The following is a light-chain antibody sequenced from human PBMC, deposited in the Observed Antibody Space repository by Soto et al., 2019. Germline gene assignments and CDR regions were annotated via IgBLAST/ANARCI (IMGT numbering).Light chain of an antibody. Sequence: EIVLTQSPATLSLSPGERATLSCRASQSVSSFLAWYQQKPGQAPRLLIFGASTRATGIPARFSGGGSGTEFTLTISSLQSEDFAVYYCQQYSDWPPWTFGQGTKVDI. V-gene: IGKV3-15*01. CDR1: QSVSSF. CDR2: GAS. CDR3: QQYSDWPPWT. J-gene: IGKJ1*01.